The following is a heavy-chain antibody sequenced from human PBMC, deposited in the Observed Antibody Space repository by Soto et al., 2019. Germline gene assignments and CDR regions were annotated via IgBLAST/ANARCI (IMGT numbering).Heavy chain of an antibody. CDR2: IKQDGSEK. D-gene: IGHD3-10*01. Sequence: PGGSLRLSCEASEFTFSTYWMSWVRQAPGKGLEWVANIKQDGSEKYYVDSVKGRFTISRDNAKNSLFLQMNSLRAEDTAVYYWARRRPGAGRSFFASGGQGTLVTVPS. V-gene: IGHV3-7*01. J-gene: IGHJ4*02. CDR1: EFTFSTYW. CDR3: ARRRPGAGRSFFAS.